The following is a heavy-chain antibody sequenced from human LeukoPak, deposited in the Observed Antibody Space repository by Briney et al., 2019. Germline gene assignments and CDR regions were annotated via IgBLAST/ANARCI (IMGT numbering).Heavy chain of an antibody. CDR2: IKEDGSEE. J-gene: IGHJ6*03. V-gene: IGHV3-7*01. CDR3: AREQLVTYYYYMDV. Sequence: TGGSLRLSCEASGFTFSAYWMSWVRQAPGKGLEWVANIKEDGSEEYYVDSVTGRFTISRDNAKNSLYLQMNSLRAEDTAVYYCAREQLVTYYYYMDVWGKGTTVTVSS. CDR1: GFTFSAYW. D-gene: IGHD6-6*01.